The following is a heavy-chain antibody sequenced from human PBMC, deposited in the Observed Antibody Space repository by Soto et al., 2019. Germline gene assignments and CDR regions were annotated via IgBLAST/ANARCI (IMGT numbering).Heavy chain of an antibody. J-gene: IGHJ4*02. CDR2: ICASGDRT. CDR1: GFSFGNYA. V-gene: IGHV3-23*01. CDR3: AKDPRVGGKMDY. Sequence: EVQLLESGGGLVQPGGSLRLSCVASGFSFGNYAMTWVRQAPGRGLEWVSVICASGDRTNYADFVKGRLTISRDNSKNTLFLQVDSLTAEDTGIYYCAKDPRVGGKMDYWGQGTLVTVSS. D-gene: IGHD3-16*01.